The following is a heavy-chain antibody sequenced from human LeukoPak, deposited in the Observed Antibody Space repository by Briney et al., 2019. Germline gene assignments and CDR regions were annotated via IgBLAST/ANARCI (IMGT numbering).Heavy chain of an antibody. J-gene: IGHJ5*02. CDR1: GYTFTSYD. CDR3: ARASSSWYENWFDP. CDR2: MNPNSGNT. D-gene: IGHD6-13*01. Sequence: ASVKVSCKASGYTFTSYDINWVRQATGQGLEWMGWMNPNSGNTGYAQKFQGRVTITRNTSISTAYMELSSLRSEDTAVYYCARASSSWYENWFDPWGQGTLVTVSS. V-gene: IGHV1-8*01.